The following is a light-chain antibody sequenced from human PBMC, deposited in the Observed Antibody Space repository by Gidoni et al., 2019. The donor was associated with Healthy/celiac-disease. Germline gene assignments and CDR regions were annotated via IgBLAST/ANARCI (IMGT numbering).Light chain of an antibody. CDR2: GAS. CDR1: QSVSSSY. Sequence: EIVLTQSPGTLSLSPGERATLSCRASQSVSSSYLAWYQQKPGQAPRLLIYGASSRATGIPDRFSGSRSGKEFTLTISRLETEDFAVYYCQQYGSSLRTFGQGTKVEIK. V-gene: IGKV3-20*01. J-gene: IGKJ1*01. CDR3: QQYGSSLRT.